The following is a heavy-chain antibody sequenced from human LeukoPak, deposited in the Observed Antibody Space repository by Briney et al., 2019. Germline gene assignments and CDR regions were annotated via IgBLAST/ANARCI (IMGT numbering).Heavy chain of an antibody. J-gene: IGHJ4*02. D-gene: IGHD6-6*01. CDR1: GFIFSTYA. V-gene: IGHV3-23*01. CDR3: ASLSLGHY. CDR2: ISGSGGST. Sequence: GGSLRLSCAASGFIFSTYAMSWVRQAPGKGLEWVSAISGSGGSTYYADSVKGRFTISRDTSKNTLSLQMNSLRAEDTAVYYCASLSLGHYWGQGTLVTVSS.